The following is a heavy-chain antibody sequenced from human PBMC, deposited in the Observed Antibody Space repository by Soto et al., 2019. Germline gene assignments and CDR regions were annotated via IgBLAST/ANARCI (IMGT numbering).Heavy chain of an antibody. V-gene: IGHV4-34*01. J-gene: IGHJ4*02. CDR2: IKHTGST. D-gene: IGHD5-18*01. CDR1: GGSFSGYY. Sequence: SETLSLTCAVYGGSFSGYYWTWIRQPPGKGLEWIGEIKHTGSTNYNPSLKSRVTISVDTSKNQFSLNLTSVTAADTAAYYCARGAFRGYSYGYSFDYWGQGALIT. CDR3: ARGAFRGYSYGYSFDY.